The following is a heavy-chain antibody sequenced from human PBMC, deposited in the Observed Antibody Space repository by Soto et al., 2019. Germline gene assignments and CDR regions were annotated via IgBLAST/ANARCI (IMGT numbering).Heavy chain of an antibody. CDR2: IYYSGST. CDR3: ARARAIFYDFWSGYYTSEDYYNGMDV. Sequence: SETLSLTCTVSGGSISSYYWSWIRQPPGNGLEWIGYIYYSGSTNYNPSLKSRVTISVDTSKNQFSLKLSSGTAADTAVYYGARARAIFYDFWSGYYTSEDYYNGMDVWGQGTTVTVSS. V-gene: IGHV4-59*01. D-gene: IGHD3-3*01. J-gene: IGHJ6*02. CDR1: GGSISSYY.